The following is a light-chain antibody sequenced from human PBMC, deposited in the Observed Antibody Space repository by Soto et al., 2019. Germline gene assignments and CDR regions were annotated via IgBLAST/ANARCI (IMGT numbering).Light chain of an antibody. CDR3: SSYTTSSTLVV. Sequence: QSALTQPASVSGSPGQSITISCTGTSSDVGAYNYVSWFQQYPGKAPKLIIYEVSNRPSGVSSRFSGSKSGNTASLTISGLQAEDEADYYCSSYTTSSTLVVFGGGTQLTVL. V-gene: IGLV2-14*01. J-gene: IGLJ7*01. CDR2: EVS. CDR1: SSDVGAYNY.